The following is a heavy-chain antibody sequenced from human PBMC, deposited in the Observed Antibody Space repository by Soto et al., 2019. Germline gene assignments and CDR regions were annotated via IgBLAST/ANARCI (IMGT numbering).Heavy chain of an antibody. D-gene: IGHD3-22*01. V-gene: IGHV3-15*07. CDR1: GFTFSNAW. Sequence: EVQLVESGGGLVKPGGSLRLSCAASGFTFSNAWMNWVRQAPGKGLEWVGRIKSKTDGGTTDYAAPVKGRFTISRDDSKSTLYLQMNSLKTEDTAVYYCTTAGDSSGLFFDYWGQGTLVTVSS. CDR2: IKSKTDGGTT. J-gene: IGHJ4*02. CDR3: TTAGDSSGLFFDY.